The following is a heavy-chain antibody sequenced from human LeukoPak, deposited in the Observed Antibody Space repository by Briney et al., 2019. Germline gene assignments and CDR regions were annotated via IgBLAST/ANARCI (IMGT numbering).Heavy chain of an antibody. Sequence: ASVKVSCKASGYTFTSYGISWVRQAPGQGLEWMGWISAYNGNTNYAQKLQGRVTMTTDTSTSTAYMELRSLRYDDTAVYYCEREXSGWYTGNWFDPWGQRTLVTVSS. D-gene: IGHD6-19*01. CDR1: GYTFTSYG. CDR3: EREXSGWYTGNWFDP. CDR2: ISAYNGNT. J-gene: IGHJ5*02. V-gene: IGHV1-18*01.